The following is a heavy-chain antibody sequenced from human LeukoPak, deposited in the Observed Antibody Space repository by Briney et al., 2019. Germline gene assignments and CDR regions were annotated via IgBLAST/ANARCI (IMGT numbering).Heavy chain of an antibody. CDR1: GGSISSGGYY. D-gene: IGHD4-11*01. Sequence: SQTLSLTCTVSGGSISSGGYYWSWVRQHPGKGLEWIGYIYYSRSTYYNPSLKSRVTISVDTSKNQFSLNLTSVTAADTAVYYCASRTVAVEGIDPWGQGTLVTVSS. CDR2: IYYSRST. J-gene: IGHJ5*02. CDR3: ASRTVAVEGIDP. V-gene: IGHV4-31*03.